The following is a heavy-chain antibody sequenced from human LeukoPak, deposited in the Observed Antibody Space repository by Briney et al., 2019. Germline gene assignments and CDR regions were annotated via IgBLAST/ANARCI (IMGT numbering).Heavy chain of an antibody. V-gene: IGHV3-7*01. J-gene: IGHJ4*02. CDR1: GFTFSAYW. CDR3: AIAARGDRSGSSY. Sequence: PEGSLRLSCAASGFTFSAYWMGWVRQPPGKGLEWMANIKSDGSDKIYVDSVKGRFTISRDNARNSLYLQMTGLRDEDTAVYYCAIAARGDRSGSSYWGQGTLVTVSS. D-gene: IGHD2-21*01. CDR2: IKSDGSDK.